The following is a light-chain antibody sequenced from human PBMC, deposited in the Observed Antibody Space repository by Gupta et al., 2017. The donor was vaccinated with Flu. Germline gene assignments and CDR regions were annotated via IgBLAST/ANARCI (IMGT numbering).Light chain of an antibody. CDR1: QNITRY. J-gene: IGKJ1*01. Sequence: PSSLSPSAGHRVTITCRASQNITRYLNGNQQKPGNAPKLLIYAASRLECGVPSRFRSSGCGTDFTLPISRLQPEDFATYYGQPRDSTPWTFGQGTKVEIK. V-gene: IGKV1-39*01. CDR2: AAS. CDR3: QPRDSTPWT.